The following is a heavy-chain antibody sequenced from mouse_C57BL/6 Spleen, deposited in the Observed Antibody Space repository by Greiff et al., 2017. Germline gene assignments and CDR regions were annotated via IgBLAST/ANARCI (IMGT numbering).Heavy chain of an antibody. V-gene: IGHV1-80*01. CDR1: GYAFSSYW. Sequence: VQLQQSGASVKISCKASGYAFSSYWMNWVKQRPGKGLEWIGQIYPGDGDTNYNGKFKGKATLTADKSSSTAYMQLSSLTSEDSAVYFCARREGYYYGSSFFDYWGQGTTLTVSS. D-gene: IGHD1-1*01. CDR2: IYPGDGDT. CDR3: ARREGYYYGSSFFDY. J-gene: IGHJ2*01.